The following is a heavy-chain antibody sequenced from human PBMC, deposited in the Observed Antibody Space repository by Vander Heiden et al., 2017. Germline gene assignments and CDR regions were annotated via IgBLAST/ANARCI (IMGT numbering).Heavy chain of an antibody. CDR3: ARWGKYYDFWSGYYNWFDP. D-gene: IGHD3-3*01. V-gene: IGHV4-34*01. CDR1: GGSFSGYY. CDR2: INHSGST. J-gene: IGHJ5*02. Sequence: QVQLQQWGAGLLKPSETLSLTCAAYGGSFSGYYWSWIRQPPGKGLEWIGEINHSGSTNYNPSLKSRVTISVDTSKNQFSLKLSSVTAADTAVYYCARWGKYYDFWSGYYNWFDPWGQGTLVTVSS.